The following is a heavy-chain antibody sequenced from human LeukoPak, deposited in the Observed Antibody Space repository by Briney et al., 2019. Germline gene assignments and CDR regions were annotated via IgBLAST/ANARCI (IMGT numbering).Heavy chain of an antibody. CDR1: GGSFSGYY. CDR2: INHSGST. V-gene: IGHV4-34*01. CDR3: VGAGGHYYYYYMDV. Sequence: PSETLSLTCAVYGGSFSGYYWSWIRQPPGKGLEWIGEINHSGSTNYNPSLKSRVTISVDTSKNQFSLKLSSVTAADTAVYYCVGAGGHYYYYYMDVWGKGTTVTVSS. D-gene: IGHD4-23*01. J-gene: IGHJ6*03.